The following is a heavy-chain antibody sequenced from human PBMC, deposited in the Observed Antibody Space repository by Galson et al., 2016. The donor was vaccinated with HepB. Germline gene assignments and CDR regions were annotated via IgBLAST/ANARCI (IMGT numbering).Heavy chain of an antibody. CDR3: ARGGPSFDIDY. CDR1: GFSFSNFW. V-gene: IGHV3-74*01. J-gene: IGHJ4*02. CDR2: LSPDGSNT. Sequence: SLRLSCATSGFSFSNFWIHWVRQTPGEGLVWVSRLSPDGSNTAYADSVKGRFTISRDNTKNTVYLQMNSLSVEDTALYYCARGGPSFDIDYWGQGTLLTVSS. D-gene: IGHD2-2*01.